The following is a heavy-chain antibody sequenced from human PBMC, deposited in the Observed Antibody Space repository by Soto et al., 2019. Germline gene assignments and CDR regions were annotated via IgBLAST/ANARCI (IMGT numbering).Heavy chain of an antibody. D-gene: IGHD1-26*01. CDR2: IYYSGST. V-gene: IGHV4-59*01. J-gene: IGHJ4*02. Sequence: QVQLQESGPGLVKPSETLSLTCTVSGGSISSYYWSWIRQPPGKGLEWIGYIYYSGSTNYNPSLKSRVTISVDTSKNQFSLKLSSVTAADTAVYYCARGRVVGATRYFDYWGQGTLVTVSS. CDR1: GGSISSYY. CDR3: ARGRVVGATRYFDY.